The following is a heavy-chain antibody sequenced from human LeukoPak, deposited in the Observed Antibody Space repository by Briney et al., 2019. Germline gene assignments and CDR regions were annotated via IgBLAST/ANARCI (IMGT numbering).Heavy chain of an antibody. D-gene: IGHD2-15*01. CDR1: GGSFSGYY. Sequence: SETLSLTGAVYGGSFSGYYWGWIRQPPGKGLEWIGEINHSGSTNYNPSLKSRVTISVDTSKNQFSLKLSSVTAADTAVYYCAGDVVVVAATYLYWGQGTLVTVSS. CDR3: AGDVVVVAATYLY. V-gene: IGHV4-34*01. J-gene: IGHJ4*02. CDR2: INHSGST.